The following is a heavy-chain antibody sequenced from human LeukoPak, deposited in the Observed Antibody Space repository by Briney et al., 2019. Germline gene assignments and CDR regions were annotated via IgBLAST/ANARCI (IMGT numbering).Heavy chain of an antibody. CDR2: TTTYNGNT. CDR3: ASDPYYDSWSGAGY. V-gene: IGHV1-18*01. D-gene: IGHD3-3*01. Sequence: VASVKVSCKASGYTFSSYGISWVRQAPGQGLEWMGWTTTYNGNTNYIQKLQGRVTMTTDTSTSTAYMELRSLRSDDTAVYYCASDPYYDSWSGAGYWGQGTLVTVSS. CDR1: GYTFSSYG. J-gene: IGHJ4*02.